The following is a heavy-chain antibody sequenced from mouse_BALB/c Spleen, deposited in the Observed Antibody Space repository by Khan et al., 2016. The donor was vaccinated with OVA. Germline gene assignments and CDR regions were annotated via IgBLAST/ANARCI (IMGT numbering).Heavy chain of an antibody. CDR1: GFTFSDYY. Sequence: EVRLVESGGGLVKPGGSLKLSCAASGFTFSDYYMYWVRQTPEKRLEWVATISDGGSYTYYPDSVKGRFTISRDNAKNKLYLQMSSLKSEDTTMYYCARIYGGYHRAWFAYWGQGTLVTVSA. J-gene: IGHJ3*01. V-gene: IGHV5-4*02. D-gene: IGHD2-3*01. CDR3: ARIYGGYHRAWFAY. CDR2: ISDGGSYT.